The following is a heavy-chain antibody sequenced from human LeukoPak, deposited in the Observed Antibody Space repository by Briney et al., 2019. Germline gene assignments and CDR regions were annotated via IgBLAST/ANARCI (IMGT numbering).Heavy chain of an antibody. CDR2: IYYSGST. Sequence: SETLSLTCTVSGGSISSYYWSWIRQPPGKGLEWIGYIYYSGSTNYNPSLKSRVTISVDTSKNQFSLKLSSVTAADTAVYYCASGIVDCSGGSCYEWFDSWGQGTLVTVSS. CDR3: ASGIVDCSGGSCYEWFDS. J-gene: IGHJ5*01. CDR1: GGSISSYY. V-gene: IGHV4-59*01. D-gene: IGHD2-15*01.